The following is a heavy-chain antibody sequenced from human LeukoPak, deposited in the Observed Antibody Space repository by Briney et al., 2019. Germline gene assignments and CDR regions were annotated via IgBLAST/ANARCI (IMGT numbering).Heavy chain of an antibody. Sequence: ASVKVSCKASGYTFTGYGISWVRQAPGQGLEWMGWISAYNGNTNYAQKLQGRVTMTTDTSTSTAYMELRSLRSDDTAVYYCARDLPPFKFTIFGVVIGYWGQGTLVTVSS. D-gene: IGHD3-3*01. J-gene: IGHJ4*02. V-gene: IGHV1-18*01. CDR3: ARDLPPFKFTIFGVVIGY. CDR2: ISAYNGNT. CDR1: GYTFTGYG.